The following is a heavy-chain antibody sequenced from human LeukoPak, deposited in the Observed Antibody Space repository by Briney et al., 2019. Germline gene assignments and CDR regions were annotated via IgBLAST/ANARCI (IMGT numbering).Heavy chain of an antibody. CDR2: IIPIFGTA. J-gene: IGHJ6*03. Sequence: SVKVSCKASGGTFSSYAISWVRQAPGQGLEWMGGIIPIFGTANYAQKFQGRVTITADESTSTAYMELSSLRSEDTAVYYCARYCSGGSCSADYYYMDVWGKGTTVTVSS. V-gene: IGHV1-69*01. CDR3: ARYCSGGSCSADYYYMDV. D-gene: IGHD2-15*01. CDR1: GGTFSSYA.